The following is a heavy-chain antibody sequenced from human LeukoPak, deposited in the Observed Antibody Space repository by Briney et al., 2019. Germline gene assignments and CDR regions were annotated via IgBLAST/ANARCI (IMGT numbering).Heavy chain of an antibody. V-gene: IGHV3-53*01. CDR2: IYSGGST. Sequence: GGSLRLSCAASGFTVSSNYMSWVRQAPGKGLEWVSVIYSGGSTYYADSVKGRFTISRDNSKNTLYLRMNSLRAEDTAVYYCASSRVRGLFDYWGQGTLVTVSS. D-gene: IGHD3-10*01. J-gene: IGHJ4*02. CDR1: GFTVSSNY. CDR3: ASSRVRGLFDY.